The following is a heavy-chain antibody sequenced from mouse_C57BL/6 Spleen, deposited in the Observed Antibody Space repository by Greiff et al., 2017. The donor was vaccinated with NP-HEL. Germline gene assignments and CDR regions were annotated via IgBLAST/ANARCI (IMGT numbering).Heavy chain of an antibody. CDR2: ISDGGSYT. D-gene: IGHD2-5*01. Sequence: EVKLMESGGGLVKPGGSLKLSCAASGFTFSSYAMSWVRQTPEKRLEWVATISDGGSYTYYPDNVKGRFTISRDNAKNNLYLQMSHLKSEDTAMYYCARVYYSNYEVGFAYWGQGTLVTVSA. CDR1: GFTFSSYA. J-gene: IGHJ3*01. V-gene: IGHV5-4*03. CDR3: ARVYYSNYEVGFAY.